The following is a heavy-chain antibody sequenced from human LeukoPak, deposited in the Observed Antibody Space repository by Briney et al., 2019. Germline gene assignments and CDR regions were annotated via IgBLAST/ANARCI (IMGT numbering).Heavy chain of an antibody. CDR1: GGSISSYY. CDR2: IYYSGST. D-gene: IGHD3-10*01. J-gene: IGHJ4*02. CDR3: ARDVHRSGSYHPPFDY. V-gene: IGHV4-39*07. Sequence: SETLSLTCTVSGGSISSYYWGWIRQPPGKGLEWIGSIYYSGSTYYNPSLKSRVTISVDTSKNQFSLKLSSVTAADTAVYYCARDVHRSGSYHPPFDYWGQGTLVTVSS.